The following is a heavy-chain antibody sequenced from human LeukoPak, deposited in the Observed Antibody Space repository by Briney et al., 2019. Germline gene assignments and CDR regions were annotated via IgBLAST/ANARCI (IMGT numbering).Heavy chain of an antibody. Sequence: GGSLRLSCTASGFTFGDYAMSWFRQAPGKGLEWVGFIRSKAYGGTTEYAASVKGRFTISRDDSKSIAYLQMNSLKTEDTAVYYCTRSGPGYDFWSGYQEWFDYWGQGTLVTVSS. CDR1: GFTFGDYA. CDR3: TRSGPGYDFWSGYQEWFDY. J-gene: IGHJ4*02. D-gene: IGHD3-3*01. CDR2: IRSKAYGGTT. V-gene: IGHV3-49*03.